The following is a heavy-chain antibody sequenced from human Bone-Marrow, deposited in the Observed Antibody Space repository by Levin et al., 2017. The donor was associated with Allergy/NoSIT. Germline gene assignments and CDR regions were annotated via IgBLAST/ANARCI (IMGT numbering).Heavy chain of an antibody. V-gene: IGHV3-30-3*01. J-gene: IGHJ4*02. CDR2: ISYDGSNK. CDR1: GFTFSSYA. D-gene: IGHD3-10*01. Sequence: GGSLRLSCAASGFTFSSYAMHWVRQAPGKGLEWVAVISYDGSNKYYADSVKGRFTISRDNSKNTLYLQMNSLRAEDTAVYYCARDQEWAYDGSGSYYNGFDYWGQGTLVTVSS. CDR3: ARDQEWAYDGSGSYYNGFDY.